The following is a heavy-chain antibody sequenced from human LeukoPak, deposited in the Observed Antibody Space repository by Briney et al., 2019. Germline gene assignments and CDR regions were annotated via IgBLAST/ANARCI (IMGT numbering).Heavy chain of an antibody. CDR2: VHYSGTT. CDR1: DGSITNYD. Sequence: SETLSLTCTVSDGSITNYDWSWVRQPPGKGLECIGHVHYSGTTNYNPSLRSRVTISIDTSKKYFFLKLKSVTAADTAVYYCATGYGDFRVEGRYFYSWGQGTLVTVSS. V-gene: IGHV4-59*01. D-gene: IGHD4-17*01. J-gene: IGHJ4*02. CDR3: ATGYGDFRVEGRYFYS.